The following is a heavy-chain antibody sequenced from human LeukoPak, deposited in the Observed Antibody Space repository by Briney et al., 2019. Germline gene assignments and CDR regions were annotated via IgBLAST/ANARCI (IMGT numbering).Heavy chain of an antibody. D-gene: IGHD1-1*01. CDR1: GGTSSSYA. V-gene: IGHV1-69*13. CDR2: IIPIFGTA. CDR3: AREDIGTTPWLY. J-gene: IGHJ4*02. Sequence: ASVKVSCKASGGTSSSYAISWVRQAPGQGLEWMGGIIPIFGTANYAQKFQGRVTITADESTSTAYMELSSLRSEDTAVYYCAREDIGTTPWLYWGQGTLVTVSS.